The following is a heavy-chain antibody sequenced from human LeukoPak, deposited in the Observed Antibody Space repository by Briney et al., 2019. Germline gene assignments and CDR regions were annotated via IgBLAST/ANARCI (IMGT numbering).Heavy chain of an antibody. D-gene: IGHD3-3*01. CDR1: GYTFTSYG. Sequence: ASVKVSCKASGYTFTSYGISWVRQAPGQGLEWMGWISAYNGNTNYAQKLQGRVTITTDTSTSTAYMELRSLRSDDTALYYCARQDYDFWSGYHNYFDYWGQGTLVTVSS. CDR2: ISAYNGNT. V-gene: IGHV1-18*01. CDR3: ARQDYDFWSGYHNYFDY. J-gene: IGHJ4*02.